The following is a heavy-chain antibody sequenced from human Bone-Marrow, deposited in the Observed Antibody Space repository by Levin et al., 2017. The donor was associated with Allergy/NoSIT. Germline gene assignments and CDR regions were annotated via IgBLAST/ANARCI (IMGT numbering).Heavy chain of an antibody. CDR2: ISGSGGST. V-gene: IGHV3-23*01. CDR1: GFTFSSYA. D-gene: IGHD6-19*01. CDR3: AKRARIAVAGMKYYFDY. Sequence: GESLKISCAASGFTFSSYAMSWVRQAPGKGLEWVSAISGSGGSTYYADSVKGRFTISRDNSKNTLYLQMNSLRAEDTAVYYCAKRARIAVAGMKYYFDYWGQGTLVTVSS. J-gene: IGHJ4*02.